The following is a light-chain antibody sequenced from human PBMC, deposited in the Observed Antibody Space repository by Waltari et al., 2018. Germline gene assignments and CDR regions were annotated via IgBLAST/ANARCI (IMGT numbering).Light chain of an antibody. J-gene: IGKJ1*01. Sequence: DIVLTQSPGTLSLSRGERATVSCRASQSVSRALAWYQQKPGQAPRLLIYGASTRATGIPDRFSGSGSGTDFSLTISRLEPDDFAVYYCQHYLRLPVTFGQGTTVEI. CDR2: GAS. CDR1: QSVSRA. CDR3: QHYLRLPVT. V-gene: IGKV3-20*01.